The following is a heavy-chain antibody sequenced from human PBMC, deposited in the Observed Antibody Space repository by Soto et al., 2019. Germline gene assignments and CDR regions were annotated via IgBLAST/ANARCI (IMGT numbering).Heavy chain of an antibody. CDR2: ISAYNGNT. V-gene: IGHV1-18*01. J-gene: IGHJ5*02. CDR3: ARDQEGITMIVGGT. CDR1: GDIFTSYG. D-gene: IGHD3-22*01. Sequence: QVQLVQSGAEVKKPGASVKVSCKASGDIFTSYGISWVRQAPGQGLEWMGWISAYNGNTNYAQKFQGRVTMTTDTYTSTAYMELRSLRSDDTAVYYCARDQEGITMIVGGTWGQGNLVTVSS.